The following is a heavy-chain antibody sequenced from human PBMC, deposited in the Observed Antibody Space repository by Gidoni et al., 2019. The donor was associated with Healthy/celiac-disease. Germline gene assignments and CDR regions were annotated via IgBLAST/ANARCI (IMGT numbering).Heavy chain of an antibody. CDR1: GFTVSSNY. V-gene: IGHV3-53*01. CDR2: INSGGST. D-gene: IGHD1-26*01. Sequence: EVQLVGSGGGLIQPGGSLRLPCQASGFTVSSNYMSWVRQAPGKGLEWVSVINSGGSTYYADSVKGRFTISRDNSKNTLYLQRNSLRAEDTAVYYCARGTVGSDLTDAFDIWGQGTMVTVSS. J-gene: IGHJ3*02. CDR3: ARGTVGSDLTDAFDI.